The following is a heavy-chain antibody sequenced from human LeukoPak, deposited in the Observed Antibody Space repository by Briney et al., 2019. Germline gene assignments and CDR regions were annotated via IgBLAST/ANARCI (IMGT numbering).Heavy chain of an antibody. J-gene: IGHJ1*01. Sequence: GGSLRLSCAASGFTFSDYYMSWIRQAPGKGLEWVSYISSSSSYTNYADSVKGRFTISRGNAKNSLYLQMNSLRAEDTAVYYCARVYYYDSSGYYQPSGYFQHWGQGTLVTVSS. CDR2: ISSSSSYT. V-gene: IGHV3-11*06. CDR3: ARVYYYDSSGYYQPSGYFQH. CDR1: GFTFSDYY. D-gene: IGHD3-22*01.